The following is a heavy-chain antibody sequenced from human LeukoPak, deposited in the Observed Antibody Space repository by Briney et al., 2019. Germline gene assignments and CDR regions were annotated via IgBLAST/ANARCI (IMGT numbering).Heavy chain of an antibody. CDR2: INDSGRT. CDR1: GGSFSNYY. Sequence: ASETLSLTCAVYGGSFSNYYWSWIRQPPGRGLEWIGEINDSGRTNYNPSLTSRLTVFVDTSKNQFSLRLTSVTATDTAVYSCARRWNYGRNYYIDVWGNGATVSVSS. J-gene: IGHJ6*03. V-gene: IGHV4-34*01. CDR3: ARRWNYGRNYYIDV. D-gene: IGHD1-7*01.